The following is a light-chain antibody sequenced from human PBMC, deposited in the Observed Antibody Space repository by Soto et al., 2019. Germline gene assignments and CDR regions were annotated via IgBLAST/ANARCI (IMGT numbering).Light chain of an antibody. Sequence: GSPGQSITISCSGTRSDIGSYNYVAWYQQFPGKTPKILIYGVSNRPSGVSSRFSGSKSGNTAPLTISGLQAEDEADYYCISYTGSSTSYVFGSGTKVTVL. CDR3: ISYTGSSTSYV. J-gene: IGLJ1*01. V-gene: IGLV2-14*01. CDR2: GVS. CDR1: RSDIGSYNY.